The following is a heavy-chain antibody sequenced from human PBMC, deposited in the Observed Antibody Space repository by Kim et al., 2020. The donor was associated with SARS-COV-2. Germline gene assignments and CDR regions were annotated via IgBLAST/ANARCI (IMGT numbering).Heavy chain of an antibody. CDR2: ISYDGSNK. V-gene: IGHV3-30-3*01. CDR1: GFTFSSYA. J-gene: IGHJ4*02. CDR3: AREGTYDSSGTDY. D-gene: IGHD3-22*01. Sequence: GGSLRLSCAASGFTFSSYAMHWVRQAPGKGLEWVAVISYDGSNKYYADSVKGRFTISRDNSKNTLYLQMNSLRAEDTAVYYCAREGTYDSSGTDYWGQGTLVTVSS.